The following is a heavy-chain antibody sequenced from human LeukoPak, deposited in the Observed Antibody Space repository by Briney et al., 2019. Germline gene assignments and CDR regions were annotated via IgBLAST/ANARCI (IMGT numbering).Heavy chain of an antibody. CDR3: AKDLSPDSSGWYFTDFFDY. J-gene: IGHJ4*02. CDR1: GFTFSSYA. Sequence: HPGGSLRLSCAASGFTFSSYAMSWVRQAPGKGLEWVSAISGSGGSTYYADSVKGRFTISRDNSKNTLYLQKNSLRAEDTAVYYCAKDLSPDSSGWYFTDFFDYWGQGTLVTVSS. D-gene: IGHD6-19*01. V-gene: IGHV3-23*01. CDR2: ISGSGGST.